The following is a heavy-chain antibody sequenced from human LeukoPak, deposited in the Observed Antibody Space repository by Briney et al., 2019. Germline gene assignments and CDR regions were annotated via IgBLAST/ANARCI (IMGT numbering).Heavy chain of an antibody. J-gene: IGHJ4*02. D-gene: IGHD2-2*01. CDR3: ARADIVVVPAAMGGY. Sequence: GGSLRLSCAASGFTFSSYNMNWVRQAPGKGLEWVSSLSNGGGCMYYADSVKGRFTISRDNSKNTLYLQMNSLRAEDTAVYYCARADIVVVPAAMGGYWGQGTLVTVSS. CDR1: GFTFSSYN. V-gene: IGHV3-21*01. CDR2: LSNGGGCM.